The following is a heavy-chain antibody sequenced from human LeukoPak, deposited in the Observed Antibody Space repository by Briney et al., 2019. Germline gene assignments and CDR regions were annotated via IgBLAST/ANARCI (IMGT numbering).Heavy chain of an antibody. V-gene: IGHV3-66*01. CDR1: GFTVSSNC. D-gene: IGHD5-12*01. CDR2: IYSGGST. J-gene: IGHJ4*02. Sequence: PGGSLRPSCAASGFTVSSNCMSWVRQAPGKGLEWVSVIYSGGSTYYADSVKGRFTISRDNSKNTLYLQMNSLRAEDTAVYYCARVDRYDFYFDYWGQGTLVTVSS. CDR3: ARVDRYDFYFDY.